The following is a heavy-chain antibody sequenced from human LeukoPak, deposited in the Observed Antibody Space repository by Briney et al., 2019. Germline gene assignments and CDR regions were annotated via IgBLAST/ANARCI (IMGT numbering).Heavy chain of an antibody. CDR2: ISSSSSTI. D-gene: IGHD2-21*02. CDR3: ARVMGDRYYYYGMDV. V-gene: IGHV3-48*01. J-gene: IGHJ6*02. Sequence: GGSLRLSCAASGFTFSSYSMSWVRQAPGKGLEWVSYISSSSSTIYYADSVKGRFTISRDNAKNSLYLQMNSLRAEDTAVYYCARVMGDRYYYYGMDVWGQGTTVTVSS. CDR1: GFTFSSYS.